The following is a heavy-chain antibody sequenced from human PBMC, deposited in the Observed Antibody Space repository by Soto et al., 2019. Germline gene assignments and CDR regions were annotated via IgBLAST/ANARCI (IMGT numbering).Heavy chain of an antibody. Sequence: QVQLVESGGGVVQPGRSLRLSCAASGFTFSSYGMHWVRQAPGKGLEWVAVISYDGSNKYYADSVKGRFTISRDNSKNTLYLKMNRLRAEDTAVYYCAKAAFYSVILPVTDYWGQGPLVPVSS. CDR2: ISYDGSNK. CDR1: GFTFSSYG. CDR3: AKAAFYSVILPVTDY. D-gene: IGHD3-9*01. J-gene: IGHJ4*02. V-gene: IGHV3-30*18.